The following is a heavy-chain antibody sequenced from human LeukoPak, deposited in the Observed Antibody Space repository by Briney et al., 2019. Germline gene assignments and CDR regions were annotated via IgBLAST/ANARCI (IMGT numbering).Heavy chain of an antibody. CDR3: ARQDFDWFGWFDP. Sequence: SETLSLTCTVSGASISSYYWSWIRQPPGKGLEWIGYIYYSGSTNYNPSLKSRVTISVDTSKNQFSLKLSSVTAADTAVYYCARQDFDWFGWFDPWGQGTLVTVSS. V-gene: IGHV4-59*08. CDR1: GASISSYY. D-gene: IGHD3-9*01. J-gene: IGHJ5*02. CDR2: IYYSGST.